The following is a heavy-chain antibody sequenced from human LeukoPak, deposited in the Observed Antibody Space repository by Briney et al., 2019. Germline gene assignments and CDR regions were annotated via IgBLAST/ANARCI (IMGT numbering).Heavy chain of an antibody. Sequence: PSETLSLTCTVSGGSISTYFWAWIRQPPGKGLEWIGYIYYTGSTNYNPSLKSRVTISLDTSKNQFSLKLSSVTAADTAVYYCARAGGYSGYASSWGQGTLVTVSS. D-gene: IGHD5-12*01. CDR3: ARAGGYSGYASS. CDR1: GGSISTYF. CDR2: IYYTGST. V-gene: IGHV4-59*01. J-gene: IGHJ4*02.